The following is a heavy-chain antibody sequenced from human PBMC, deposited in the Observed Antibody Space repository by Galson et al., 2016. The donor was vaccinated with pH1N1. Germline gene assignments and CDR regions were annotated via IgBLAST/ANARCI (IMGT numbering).Heavy chain of an antibody. CDR1: GFTFSRYG. J-gene: IGHJ6*02. V-gene: IGHV3-30*18. CDR2: ISYDGRNE. D-gene: IGHD3-22*01. CDR3: AKDRDSSGPQHHYYYGMDI. Sequence: SLRLSCAASGFTFSRYGMHWARQTPGKGLEWVAVISYDGRNEYYADSVKGRFTISRDNSRSTLYLQLNSLRGDDTAVYYCAKDRDSSGPQHHYYYGMDIWGRGTTVTVSS.